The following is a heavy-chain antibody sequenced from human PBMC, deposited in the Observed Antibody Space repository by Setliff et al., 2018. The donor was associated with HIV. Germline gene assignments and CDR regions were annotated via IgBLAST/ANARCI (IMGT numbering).Heavy chain of an antibody. CDR2: ISGSGGST. V-gene: IGHV3-23*01. CDR3: ARVISRTSNYWYFDL. CDR1: EFTFRTHA. J-gene: IGHJ2*01. D-gene: IGHD3-10*01. Sequence: GGSLRLSCAASEFTFRTHAMSWVRQAPGKGLEWVSGISGSGGSTYYADSVKGRFTISRDNSKNSLYVQMNSLRAEDTALYYCARVISRTSNYWYFDLWGRGTLVTVSS.